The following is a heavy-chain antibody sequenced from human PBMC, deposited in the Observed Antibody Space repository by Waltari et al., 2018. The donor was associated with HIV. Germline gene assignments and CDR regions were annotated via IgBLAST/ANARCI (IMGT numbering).Heavy chain of an antibody. CDR2: ISGSGGST. V-gene: IGHV3-23*01. CDR1: GFTFSRSP. CDR3: AKDPGMDV. Sequence: EVQLLESGGGLVQPGGSLRLSCAASGFTFSRSPMNWVRQAPGKGLEWVSCISGSGGSTYYADSVKGRLTISRDNSKSTVYLQMNSLRAEDTAIYYCAKDPGMDVWGQGTTVTVSS. J-gene: IGHJ6*02.